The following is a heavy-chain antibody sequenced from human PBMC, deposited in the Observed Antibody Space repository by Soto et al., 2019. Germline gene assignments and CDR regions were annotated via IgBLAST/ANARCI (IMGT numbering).Heavy chain of an antibody. J-gene: IGHJ5*02. CDR3: ARDRYCSSTSCYWYGNWFDP. CDR2: ISAYNGNT. CDR1: CYTFTSYG. V-gene: IGHV1-18*04. D-gene: IGHD2-2*01. Sequence: GXSVKVSYKASCYTFTSYGISWVRQAPVQGLEWMGWISAYNGNTNYAQKLQGRVTMTTDTSTSTAYMELRSLRSDDTAVYYCARDRYCSSTSCYWYGNWFDPWGQGTPVTVYS.